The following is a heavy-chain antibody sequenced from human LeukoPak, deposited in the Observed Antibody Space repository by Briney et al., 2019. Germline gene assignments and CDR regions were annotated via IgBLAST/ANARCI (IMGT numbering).Heavy chain of an antibody. CDR3: AKDAWKRFAS. CDR1: GLTFSIFA. V-gene: IGHV3-23*01. Sequence: GGSLRLSCAASGLTFSIFAIILVRQAPGQGLVLVSGIIGSGSTTYYADSVKGRFTISRDNSKNTLYLQMNSLRAEDTAVYYCAKDAWKRFASWGHGTLVTVSS. J-gene: IGHJ5*01. CDR2: IIGSGSTT. D-gene: IGHD3-3*01.